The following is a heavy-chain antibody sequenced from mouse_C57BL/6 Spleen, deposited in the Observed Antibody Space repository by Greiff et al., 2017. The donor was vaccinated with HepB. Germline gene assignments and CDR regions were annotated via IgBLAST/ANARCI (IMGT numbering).Heavy chain of an antibody. V-gene: IGHV1-26*01. D-gene: IGHD4-1*01. CDR3: ARGTGTGWFAY. CDR1: GYTFTDYY. J-gene: IGHJ3*01. CDR2: INPNNGGT. Sequence: VQLQQSGPELVKPGASVKISCKASGYTFTDYYMNWVKQSHGKSLEWIGDINPNNGGTSYNQKFKGKATLTVDKSSSTAYMELRSLTSEDSAVYYCARGTGTGWFAYWGQGTLVTVSA.